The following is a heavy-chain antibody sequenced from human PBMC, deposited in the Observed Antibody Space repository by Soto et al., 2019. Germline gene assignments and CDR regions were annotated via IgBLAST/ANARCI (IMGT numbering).Heavy chain of an antibody. D-gene: IGHD6-13*01. J-gene: IGHJ4*02. V-gene: IGHV4-39*02. CDR3: AMQYEGLSITPAGKTSDS. Sequence: QLQLQESGPGLVKPWETLSLTCTVSGGSIASTSYFCGWIRQPPGKGLEWIGSLYSSGSTYYNPSLKSRVTISRDTSKIHFSLTLSSVPAADTAFYDCAMQYEGLSITPAGKTSDSLGQGTLGTVSS. CDR2: LYSSGST. CDR1: GGSIASTSYF.